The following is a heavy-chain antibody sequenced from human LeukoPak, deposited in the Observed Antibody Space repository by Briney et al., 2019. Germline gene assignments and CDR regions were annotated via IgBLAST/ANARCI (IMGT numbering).Heavy chain of an antibody. CDR2: INHSGST. V-gene: IGHV4-34*01. CDR1: GGSFSGYY. J-gene: IGHJ4*02. Sequence: PSETLSLTCAVYGGSFSGYYWSWIRQPPGKGLEWIGEINHSGSTNYNPSLKSRVTIPVDTSKNQFSLKLSSVTGADTAVYYCARGYSSGSYYYFDYRGQGTLVT. CDR3: ARGYSSGSYYYFDY. D-gene: IGHD1-26*01.